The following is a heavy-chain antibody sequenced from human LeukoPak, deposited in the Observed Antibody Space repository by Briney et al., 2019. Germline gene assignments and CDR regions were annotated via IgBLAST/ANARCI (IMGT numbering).Heavy chain of an antibody. J-gene: IGHJ3*02. CDR3: AMAYYYDSSGWDSAFDI. CDR1: GFTFSSYG. CDR2: ISGSGGST. V-gene: IGHV3-23*01. Sequence: GGSLRLSCAASGFTFSSYGMNWVRQAPGKGLEWVSGISGSGGSTYYADSVKGRFTISRDNSKNTLYLQMNSLRAEDTAVYYCAMAYYYDSSGWDSAFDIWGQGTMVTVSS. D-gene: IGHD3-22*01.